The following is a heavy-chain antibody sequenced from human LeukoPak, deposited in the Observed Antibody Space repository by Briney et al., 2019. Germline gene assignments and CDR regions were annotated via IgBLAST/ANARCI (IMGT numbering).Heavy chain of an antibody. V-gene: IGHV1-2*02. J-gene: IGHJ4*02. Sequence: ASVKVSCKASGYTFTGYYMHWVRQAPGQGLEWMGWINPNSGGTNYAQKFQGRVTMTRDTSISTAYMELSRLRSDDTAVYYCARGMDTVVTLSYTYFDYWGQGTLVTASS. D-gene: IGHD4-23*01. CDR1: GYTFTGYY. CDR3: ARGMDTVVTLSYTYFDY. CDR2: INPNSGGT.